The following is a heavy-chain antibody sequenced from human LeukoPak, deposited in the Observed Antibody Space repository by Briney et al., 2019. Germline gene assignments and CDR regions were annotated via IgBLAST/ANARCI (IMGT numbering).Heavy chain of an antibody. CDR3: ARGSGSYYAAFDY. V-gene: IGHV4-34*01. D-gene: IGHD1-26*01. CDR1: GGSFSGYY. CDR2: INHSGST. J-gene: IGHJ4*02. Sequence: SETLSLTCAVYGGSFSGYYWSWIRQPPGKGLEWVGEINHSGSTNYNPSLKSGVTISVDTSKNQFSLKLSSVTAADTAVYYCARGSGSYYAAFDYWGQGTLVTVSS.